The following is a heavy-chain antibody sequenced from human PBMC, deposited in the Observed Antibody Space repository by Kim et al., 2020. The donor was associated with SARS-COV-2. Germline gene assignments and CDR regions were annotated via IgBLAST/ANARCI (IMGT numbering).Heavy chain of an antibody. J-gene: IGHJ2*01. D-gene: IGHD5-12*01. CDR2: IYSGGST. CDR1: GFTVSSNY. V-gene: IGHV3-53*01. CDR3: ARDPGGYDPGRYFDL. Sequence: GGSLRLSCAASGFTVSSNYMSWVRQAPGKGLEWVSVIYSGGSTYYADSVKGRFTISRDNSKNTLYLQMNSLRAEDTAVYYCARDPGGYDPGRYFDLWGRGTLVTVSS.